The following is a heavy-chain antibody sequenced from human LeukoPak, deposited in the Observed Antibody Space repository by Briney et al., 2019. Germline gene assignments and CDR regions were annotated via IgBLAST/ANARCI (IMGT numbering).Heavy chain of an antibody. D-gene: IGHD6-13*01. V-gene: IGHV3-33*01. CDR2: IWYDGSNK. J-gene: IGHJ4*02. CDR1: GFTISSYG. CDR3: ARDRAAADLDY. Sequence: GGTLRLSCAASGFTISSYGMHWVRQAPGKGLEWVAVIWYDGSNKFYADYVKGRFTISRDNSKNTLYLQMNSLRAEDTAVYYCARDRAAADLDYWGQGTLVTVSS.